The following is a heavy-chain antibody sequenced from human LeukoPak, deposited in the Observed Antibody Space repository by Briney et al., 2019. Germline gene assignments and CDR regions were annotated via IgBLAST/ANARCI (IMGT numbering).Heavy chain of an antibody. D-gene: IGHD1-26*01. CDR1: GGSISSYY. V-gene: IGHV4-59*12. Sequence: SETLSLTCTVSGGSISSYYWSWIRQPPGKGLEWIAYIYYSGSTSYNPFLKSRVTISVDTSKNQFSLKLSSVTAADTAVYYCARGSRGGSFYWGQGTLVTVSS. CDR2: IYYSGST. J-gene: IGHJ4*02. CDR3: ARGSRGGSFY.